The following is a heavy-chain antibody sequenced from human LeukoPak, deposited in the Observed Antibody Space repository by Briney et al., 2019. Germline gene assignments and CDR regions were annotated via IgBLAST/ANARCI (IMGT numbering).Heavy chain of an antibody. CDR1: GFTFSSYW. Sequence: GGSLRLSCAASGFTFSSYWMSWVRQAPGKGLEWVANIKQDGSEKYYVDSVKGRFTISRDNAKNSLYLQMNSLRAEDTAVYYCASGTRSGRYYYGMDVWGQGTTVTVSS. D-gene: IGHD3-3*01. CDR3: ASGTRSGRYYYGMDV. CDR2: IKQDGSEK. V-gene: IGHV3-7*01. J-gene: IGHJ6*02.